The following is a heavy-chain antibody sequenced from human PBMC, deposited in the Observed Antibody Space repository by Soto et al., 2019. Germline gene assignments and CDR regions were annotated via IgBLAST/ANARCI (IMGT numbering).Heavy chain of an antibody. D-gene: IGHD2-2*02. Sequence: QVQLVQSGAEVKKPGSSVKVSCKASGGTFSSYAISWVRQAPGQGLEWMGGIIPIFGTANYEQKFEGRVTIIADESTSTAYMELSSLRSEDTAVYYCARMPVDCSRTSCYTRSGSHYLGGVDDYFAYWGQGTLVTVSS. CDR2: IIPIFGTA. V-gene: IGHV1-69*01. J-gene: IGHJ4*02. CDR1: GGTFSSYA. CDR3: ARMPVDCSRTSCYTRSGSHYLGGVDDYFAY.